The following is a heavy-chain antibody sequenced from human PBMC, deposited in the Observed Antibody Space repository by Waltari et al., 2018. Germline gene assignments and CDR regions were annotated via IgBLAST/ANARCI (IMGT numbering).Heavy chain of an antibody. CDR3: ARTAYDHLTGYPTLDH. D-gene: IGHD3-9*01. Sequence: QVQLQESGPGLVKPSETLSLTCSVSGAYFESSSHYWGWVRQPPGKGLEWIGSIYYSGSTHDTPSLKSRVNMSVDTANYQFSLKVASVTAADTAIYYCARTAYDHLTGYPTLDHWGQGILVTVSS. V-gene: IGHV4-39*07. CDR1: GAYFESSSHY. J-gene: IGHJ4*02. CDR2: IYYSGST.